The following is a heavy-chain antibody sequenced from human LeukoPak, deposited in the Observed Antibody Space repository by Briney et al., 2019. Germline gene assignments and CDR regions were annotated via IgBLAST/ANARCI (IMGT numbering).Heavy chain of an antibody. Sequence: GGSLRLSCAASGFSFSNYAMSWVRQAPGKGLEWVSAISGSGGSTYYADSVKGRFTISRDNSKNTLYLQMNSLRAEDTAVYYCAKGYSSGWFGAFDIWGQGTMVTVSS. CDR3: AKGYSSGWFGAFDI. D-gene: IGHD6-19*01. J-gene: IGHJ3*02. CDR2: ISGSGGST. CDR1: GFSFSNYA. V-gene: IGHV3-23*01.